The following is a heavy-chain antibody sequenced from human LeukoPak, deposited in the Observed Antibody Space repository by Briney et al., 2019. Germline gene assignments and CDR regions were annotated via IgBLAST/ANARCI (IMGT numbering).Heavy chain of an antibody. CDR2: ITGSTNYI. D-gene: IGHD5-18*01. CDR3: AKGRSPDVDTAMVD. V-gene: IGHV3-21*04. CDR1: GFPLSGYS. Sequence: GGSLRLSCAASGFPLSGYSMNWVRQAPGKGLEWVSSITGSTNYIYYADSVKGRFTISRDNSKNTLYLQMNSLRAEDTAVYYCAKGRSPDVDTAMVDWGQGTLVTVSS. J-gene: IGHJ4*02.